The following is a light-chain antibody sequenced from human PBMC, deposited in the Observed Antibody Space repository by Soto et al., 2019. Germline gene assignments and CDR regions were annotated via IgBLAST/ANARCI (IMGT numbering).Light chain of an antibody. J-gene: IGLJ2*01. V-gene: IGLV8-61*01. Sequence: QTVVTQAPSFSVSPGGTVTLPCGLSYGSVSASYYPSWYQQTPGQAPRTLISTTNTRSSGVPDRFSGSILGNKAALTITGGQADDESDYYCVLYMGSGILVFGGGTKLTFL. CDR2: TTN. CDR3: VLYMGSGILV. CDR1: YGSVSASYY.